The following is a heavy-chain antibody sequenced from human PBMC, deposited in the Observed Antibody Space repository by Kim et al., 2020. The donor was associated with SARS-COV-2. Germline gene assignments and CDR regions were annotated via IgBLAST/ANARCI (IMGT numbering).Heavy chain of an antibody. J-gene: IGHJ5*02. CDR1: GGSNSSYY. D-gene: IGHD3-3*01. V-gene: IGHV4-59*13. Sequence: SETLSLTCTVAGGSNSSYYWSWIRQPPGKGLDWIGYSYYSGSTNYNPSLKSRVTISVDTSKNQFSLKLSSVTAADTAVYYCARGRSIFGVVTAPFDPWAREPWSPSPQ. CDR3: ARGRSIFGVVTAPFDP. CDR2: SYYSGST.